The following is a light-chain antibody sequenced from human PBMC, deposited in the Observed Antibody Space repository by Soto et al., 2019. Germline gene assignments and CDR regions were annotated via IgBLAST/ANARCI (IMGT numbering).Light chain of an antibody. Sequence: EIVMTQSPATLSVSPGERATLSCRASQSVSTNLAWYQQKPGQGPRLLIFGASTRAIGIPARFSGSGSGTDFTLTISCLQSEDFATYYCQQYYSYPLTFGGGTKVDIK. CDR3: QQYYSYPLT. CDR1: QSVSTN. V-gene: IGKV3-15*01. J-gene: IGKJ4*01. CDR2: GAS.